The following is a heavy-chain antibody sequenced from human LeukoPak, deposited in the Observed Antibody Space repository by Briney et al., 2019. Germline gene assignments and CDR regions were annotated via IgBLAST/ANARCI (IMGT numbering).Heavy chain of an antibody. J-gene: IGHJ6*03. V-gene: IGHV3-74*01. Sequence: GGSLRLSCAASGFTFSKYWMHWVRQAPGQGLVWVSRINSDGSRTTYADSVKGRFTMSRDNAKNTLYLQMNSLKTEDTAVYYCARGYRAWVAAAHTYYYYFYMDVWGKGTTVTISS. CDR1: GFTFSKYW. CDR2: INSDGSRT. D-gene: IGHD2-15*01. CDR3: ARGYRAWVAAAHTYYYYFYMDV.